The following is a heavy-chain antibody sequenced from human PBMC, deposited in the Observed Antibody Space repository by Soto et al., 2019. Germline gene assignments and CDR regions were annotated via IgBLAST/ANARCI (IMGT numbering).Heavy chain of an antibody. V-gene: IGHV3-11*01. CDR1: GFSLTDYY. Sequence: QVQLVESGGGLVKPGGSLRLSCTASGFSLTDYYMNWIRQAPGKGLEWVSYISNSGTIIYYADSVKGRFTISRDNAKDSLYLQMNSLRAEDTAVYYCARGIHYFDYWGQGTLVTVSS. CDR2: ISNSGTII. J-gene: IGHJ4*02. CDR3: ARGIHYFDY.